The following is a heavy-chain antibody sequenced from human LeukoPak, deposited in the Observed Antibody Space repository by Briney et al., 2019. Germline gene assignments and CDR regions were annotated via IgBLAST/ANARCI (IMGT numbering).Heavy chain of an antibody. CDR2: IYTSGST. Sequence: ASETLSLTCTVSGGSISSGSYYWSWIRQPAGKGLEWIGRIYTSGSTNYNPSLKSRVTISVDTSKNQFSLKLSSVTAADTAVYYCARAGSSTSWDYYYYYMDVWGKGTTVTVSS. CDR3: ARAGSSTSWDYYYYYMDV. CDR1: GGSISSGSYY. J-gene: IGHJ6*03. V-gene: IGHV4-61*02. D-gene: IGHD2-2*01.